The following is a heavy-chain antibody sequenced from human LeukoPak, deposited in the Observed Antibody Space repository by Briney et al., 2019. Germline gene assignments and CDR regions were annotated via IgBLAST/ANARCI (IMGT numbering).Heavy chain of an antibody. D-gene: IGHD3-10*01. V-gene: IGHV1-18*01. CDR2: ISAYNGNT. Sequence: ASVKVSCKASGYTFTSYGISWVRQAPGQGLEWMGWISAYNGNTNYAQKLQGRVTMTTDTSTSTAYMELRSLRSDDTAVYYCARTPRGGYYYGSGVPGLYWGQGTLVTVSS. J-gene: IGHJ4*02. CDR1: GYTFTSYG. CDR3: ARTPRGGYYYGSGVPGLY.